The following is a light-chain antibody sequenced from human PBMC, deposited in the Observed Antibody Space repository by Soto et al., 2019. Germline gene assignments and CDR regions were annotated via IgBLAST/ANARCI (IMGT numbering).Light chain of an antibody. CDR2: AAS. J-gene: IGKJ1*01. V-gene: IGKV3-15*01. Sequence: EIVMTQSPATLSVSLGERATLSCRASQSIRNNLAWYHQRPGQAPRLLIYAASARATGIPDRFSGSGSGTDFTLTITRLEPEDFAVYYCQQYGGSPRTFGQGTKVDIK. CDR3: QQYGGSPRT. CDR1: QSIRNN.